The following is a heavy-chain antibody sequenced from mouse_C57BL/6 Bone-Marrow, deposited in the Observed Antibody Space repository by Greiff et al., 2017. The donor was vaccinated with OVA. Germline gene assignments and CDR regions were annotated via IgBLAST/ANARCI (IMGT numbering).Heavy chain of an antibody. CDR3: ATYYYGNKDYFDY. CDR1: GYTFTDYY. J-gene: IGHJ2*01. V-gene: IGHV1-77*01. D-gene: IGHD1-1*01. CDR2: IGPGSGGT. Sequence: QVQLQQSGAELVKPGASVKISCKASGYTFTDYYINWVKQRPGQGLEWIGKIGPGSGGTYYNEKFKGTATLTADKSSSTAYMQLSSLTSEDSAIYFCATYYYGNKDYFDYWGQGTTLTVSS.